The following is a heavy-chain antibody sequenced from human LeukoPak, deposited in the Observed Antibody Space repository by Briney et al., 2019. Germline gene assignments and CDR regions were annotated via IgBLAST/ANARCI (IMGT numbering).Heavy chain of an antibody. CDR2: INPNSGGT. CDR1: GYTFTGYY. D-gene: IGHD2-2*01. J-gene: IGHJ6*03. V-gene: IGHV1-2*02. CDR3: ASLGYCSSTSCYLAYYYMDV. Sequence: ASVKVSCKASGYTFTGYYMHWVRQAPGQGLEWMGWINPNSGGTNYAQKFQGRVTMTRDTSINTAYMELSRLRSDDTAVYYCASLGYCSSTSCYLAYYYMDVWGKGTTVTVSS.